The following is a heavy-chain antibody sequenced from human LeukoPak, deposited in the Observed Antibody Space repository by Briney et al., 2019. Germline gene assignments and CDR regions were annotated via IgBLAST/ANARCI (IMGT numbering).Heavy chain of an antibody. D-gene: IGHD2-2*01. CDR3: ARIYCSNTSCYPYYYMDV. V-gene: IGHV4-38-2*01. CDR1: GYSISIGYY. Sequence: SETLSLTCAVSGYSISIGYYWGWIRQPPGKGLEWIGTMYHSGGTYYNSSLKSRVTMSVDTSKNQFSLELSSVTAADTAVYYCARIYCSNTSCYPYYYMDVSGRGTTVTVSS. J-gene: IGHJ6*03. CDR2: MYHSGGT.